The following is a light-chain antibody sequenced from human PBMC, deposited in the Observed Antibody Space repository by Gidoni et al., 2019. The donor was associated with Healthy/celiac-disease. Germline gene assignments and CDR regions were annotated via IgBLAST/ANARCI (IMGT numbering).Light chain of an antibody. J-gene: IGKJ1*01. V-gene: IGKV1-39*01. CDR1: QSISSY. CDR2: AAS. Sequence: DIQLTQSPSSLSASVGDRVTITCRPSQSISSYLNWYQQKPGKAPKLLNYAASSLQSGVPSRFSGSGSGTDITLTISSLQPEDFATYYCQQSYSTSVTFGQGTKVEIK. CDR3: QQSYSTSVT.